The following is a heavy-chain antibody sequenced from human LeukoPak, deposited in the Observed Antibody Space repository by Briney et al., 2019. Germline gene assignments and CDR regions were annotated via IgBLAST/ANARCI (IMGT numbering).Heavy chain of an antibody. CDR3: AREYWNDAAIDY. J-gene: IGHJ4*02. CDR2: IIPIFGTA. CDR1: GGTFSSYA. V-gene: IGHV1-69*05. Sequence: SVKVSCKASGGTFSSYAISWVRQAPGQGLEWMGGIIPIFGTANYAQKFQGRVTITTDESTSTAYMELRSLRSDDTAVYYCAREYWNDAAIDYWGQGTLVTVSS. D-gene: IGHD1-1*01.